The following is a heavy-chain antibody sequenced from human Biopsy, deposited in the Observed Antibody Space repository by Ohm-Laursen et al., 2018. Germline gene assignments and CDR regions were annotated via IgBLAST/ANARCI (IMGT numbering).Heavy chain of an antibody. V-gene: IGHV4-59*01. CDR3: ARGSSYGYDFDY. D-gene: IGHD5-18*01. Sequence: SETLSLTCTVSDGSINSYYWNWIRQPPGQRLEWIGNIYYSGSTNFNPSLKRRVTISVDTSKNQFSLKLSSVTAADTAVYFCARGSSYGYDFDYWGQGTLVAVSS. CDR2: IYYSGST. J-gene: IGHJ4*02. CDR1: DGSINSYY.